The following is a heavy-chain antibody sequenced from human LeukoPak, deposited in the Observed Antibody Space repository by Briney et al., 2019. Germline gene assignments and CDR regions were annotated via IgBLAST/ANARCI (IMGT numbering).Heavy chain of an antibody. CDR1: GFTFSSYE. J-gene: IGHJ3*02. CDR3: ARAAYYYDSSGSAFDI. D-gene: IGHD3-22*01. V-gene: IGHV3-48*03. Sequence: GGSLRLSCAASGFTFSSYEMNWVRQAPGKGLEWVSYISSSGSTTYYADSVKGRFTISRDNAKNSLYLQMNSLRAEDTAVYYCARAAYYYDSSGSAFDIWGQGTMVTVSS. CDR2: ISSSGSTT.